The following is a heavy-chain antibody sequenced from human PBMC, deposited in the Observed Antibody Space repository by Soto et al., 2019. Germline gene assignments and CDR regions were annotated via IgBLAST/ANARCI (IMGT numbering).Heavy chain of an antibody. Sequence: EVQLVQSGPEVKKPGATVKTSCAASGYTFTNYYIHWVRQAPGQGLEWMGLVDPDSGETVSAEKFQGRVTITADTSTDTAYMQLSSLRSDDTAVYYCATVGAFKTGTTYYGMEVWGQGTTVTVSS. CDR3: ATVGAFKTGTTYYGMEV. CDR2: VDPDSGET. D-gene: IGHD1-7*01. V-gene: IGHV1-69-2*01. CDR1: GYTFTNYY. J-gene: IGHJ6*02.